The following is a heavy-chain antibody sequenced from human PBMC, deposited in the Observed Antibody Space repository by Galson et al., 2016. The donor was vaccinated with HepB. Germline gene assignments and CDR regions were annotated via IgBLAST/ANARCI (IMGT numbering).Heavy chain of an antibody. J-gene: IGHJ4*02. Sequence: LRLSCAASGFTFSRYTMGWVRQAPGKGLEWVSDINAGGGATWYADSVKGRFTISRDNSKNTLYLQMNSLRAGDTAIYYCAKALRASSYDYWGQGTLVTVSS. CDR1: GFTFSRYT. CDR3: AKALRASSYDY. CDR2: INAGGGAT. D-gene: IGHD6-6*01. V-gene: IGHV3-23*01.